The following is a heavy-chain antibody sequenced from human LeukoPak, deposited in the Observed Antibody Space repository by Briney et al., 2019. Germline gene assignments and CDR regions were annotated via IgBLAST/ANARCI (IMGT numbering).Heavy chain of an antibody. J-gene: IGHJ4*02. CDR1: GGSISSYY. CDR2: IYYSGST. V-gene: IGHV4-59*12. CDR3: ARGRRGVITMVRGPDPFDY. Sequence: SETLSLTCTVSGGSISSYYWSWIRQPPGKGLEWIGYIYYSGSTNYNPSLKSRVTISVDTSKNQFSLKLSSVTAADTAVYYCARGRRGVITMVRGPDPFDYWGQGTLVTVSS. D-gene: IGHD3-10*01.